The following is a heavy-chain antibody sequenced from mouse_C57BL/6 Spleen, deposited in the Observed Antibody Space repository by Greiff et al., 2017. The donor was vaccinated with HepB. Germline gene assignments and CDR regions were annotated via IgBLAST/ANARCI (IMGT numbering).Heavy chain of an antibody. CDR2: IWTGGGT. V-gene: IGHV2-9-1*01. D-gene: IGHD1-1*01. CDR3: ARSPDYYGSSFFDY. CDR1: GFSLTSYA. J-gene: IGHJ2*01. Sequence: QVQLQQSGPGLVAPSQSLSITCTVSGFSLTSYAISWVRQPPGKGLEWLGVIWTGGGTNYNSALKSRLSISKDNSKSQVFLKMNSLQTDDTARYYCARSPDYYGSSFFDYWGQGTTLTVSS.